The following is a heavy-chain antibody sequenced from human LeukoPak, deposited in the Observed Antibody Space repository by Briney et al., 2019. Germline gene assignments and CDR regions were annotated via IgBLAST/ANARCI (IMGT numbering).Heavy chain of an antibody. CDR3: AKDNDPPGIYYYYGMDV. J-gene: IGHJ6*02. CDR1: GFTFSRYA. V-gene: IGHV3-23*01. CDR2: ISGSGGST. D-gene: IGHD3-10*01. Sequence: PGASLRLSCAASGFTFSRYAMSWVRQAPGKGLEWVSAISGSGGSTYYADSVKGRFTISRDNSKNTLYLQMNSLRAEDTAVYYCAKDNDPPGIYYYYGMDVWGQGTTVTVSS.